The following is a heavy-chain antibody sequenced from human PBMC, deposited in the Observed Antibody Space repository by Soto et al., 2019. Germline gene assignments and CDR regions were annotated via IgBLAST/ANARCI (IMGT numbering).Heavy chain of an antibody. Sequence: QVQLVQSGAEVKKPGASVKVSCKVSGYTLTELSMHWVRQAPGKGLEWMGGFDPEDGETIYAQKFQGRVTMTEDTSTDTAYMELSSLRSEDTAVYYCETDRRLRYFAWLFFGAHQFDYWGQGTLVTVSS. CDR2: FDPEDGET. CDR1: GYTLTELS. V-gene: IGHV1-24*01. J-gene: IGHJ4*02. D-gene: IGHD3-9*01. CDR3: ETDRRLRYFAWLFFGAHQFDY.